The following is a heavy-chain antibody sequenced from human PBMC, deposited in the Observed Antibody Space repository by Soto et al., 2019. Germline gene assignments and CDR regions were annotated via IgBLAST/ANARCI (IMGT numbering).Heavy chain of an antibody. CDR1: GYTFTGYY. J-gene: IGHJ6*03. D-gene: IGHD3-3*01. Sequence: ASVKVSCKASGYTFTGYYMHWVRQAPGQGLEWMGWINPNSGGTNYAQKFQGWVTMTRDTSISTAYMELSRLRSDDTAVYYCARSHIPSRGFLESPEFGYYYYMDVWGKGTTVTVSS. CDR2: INPNSGGT. CDR3: ARSHIPSRGFLESPEFGYYYYMDV. V-gene: IGHV1-2*04.